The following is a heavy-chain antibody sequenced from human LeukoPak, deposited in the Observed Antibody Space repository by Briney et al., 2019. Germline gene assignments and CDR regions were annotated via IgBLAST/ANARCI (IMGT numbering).Heavy chain of an antibody. J-gene: IGHJ4*02. Sequence: PGGSLRLSCAASGFTFSSYEMNWVRQAPGKGLEWVSYISSSGSTIYYADSVKGRLPISRDNAKNPLYLQMNSLRAEDTAVYYCARDRGITFRDYWGQGTLVTVSS. CDR3: ARDRGITFRDY. CDR1: GFTFSSYE. CDR2: ISSSGSTI. V-gene: IGHV3-48*03. D-gene: IGHD3-10*01.